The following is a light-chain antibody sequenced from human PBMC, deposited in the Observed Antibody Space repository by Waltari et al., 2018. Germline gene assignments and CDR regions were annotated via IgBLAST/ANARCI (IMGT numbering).Light chain of an antibody. CDR2: DAS. Sequence: DIQVTQSTSSLSASIGDRVTITCQASQEITNYLNWYQPKPGKAPKVLIYDASNLETGVPSRFNGSGSGTDFTFTISSLQPEDIATYYCQQYDNFPPFTFGQGTRLEIK. CDR3: QQYDNFPPFT. J-gene: IGKJ5*01. CDR1: QEITNY. V-gene: IGKV1-33*01.